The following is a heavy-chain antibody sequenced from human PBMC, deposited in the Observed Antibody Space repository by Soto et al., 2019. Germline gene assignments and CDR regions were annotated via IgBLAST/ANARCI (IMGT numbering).Heavy chain of an antibody. V-gene: IGHV4-61*01. CDR2: IYYSGST. CDR3: ARDYGGYRPKYYFDY. J-gene: IGHJ4*02. D-gene: IGHD3-16*02. CDR1: GGSVSSGSYY. Sequence: PSETLSLTCTVSGGSVSSGSYYWSWIRQPPGKGLEWIGYIYYSGSTNYNPSLKSRVTISVDTSKNQFSLKLSSVTAADTAVYYCARDYGGYRPKYYFDYWGQGTLVTVSS.